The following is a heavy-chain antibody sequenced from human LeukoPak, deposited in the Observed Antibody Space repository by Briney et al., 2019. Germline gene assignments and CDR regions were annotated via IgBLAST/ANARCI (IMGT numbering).Heavy chain of an antibody. CDR3: VRGLRGNYDY. J-gene: IGHJ4*02. CDR2: ISSSGNT. CDR1: GFTLSDYA. D-gene: IGHD1-7*01. V-gene: IGHV3-23*01. Sequence: GGSLRLSCAASGFTLSDYAMAWVRQAPGKGLEWVSSISSSGNTYYADSVKGRFTISRDNSKNALYLQMNSLRAEDTAVYYCVRGLRGNYDYWGQGTLVTVSS.